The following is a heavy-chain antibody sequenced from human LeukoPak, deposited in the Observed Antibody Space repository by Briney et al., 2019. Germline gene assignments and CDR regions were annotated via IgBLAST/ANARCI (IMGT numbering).Heavy chain of an antibody. CDR3: ARGRLTETGY. Sequence: ASVKVSCKASGYTFTSYDINWVRQAIGQGLEWMGWMNTNSGNTGYAQKFQGRVTMTRNTSISTAYMELSSLRAEDTAVYYCARGRLTETGYWGQGTLVTVSS. CDR2: MNTNSGNT. J-gene: IGHJ4*02. V-gene: IGHV1-8*01. CDR1: GYTFTSYD.